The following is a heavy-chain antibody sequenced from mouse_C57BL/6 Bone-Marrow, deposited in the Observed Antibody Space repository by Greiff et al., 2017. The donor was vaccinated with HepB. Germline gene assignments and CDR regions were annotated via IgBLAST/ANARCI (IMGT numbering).Heavy chain of an antibody. V-gene: IGHV1-26*01. J-gene: IGHJ4*01. D-gene: IGHD2-4*01. CDR1: GYTFTDYY. CDR3: ASYYDYAYYYAMDY. CDR2: INPNTGGT. Sequence: EVQLQQSGPELVKPGASVKLSCKASGYTFTDYYMNWVKQSHGKSLEWIGDINPNTGGTSYNQKFKGKATLTVDKSSSTGYMELRSLTSEDSAVYYCASYYDYAYYYAMDYWCRGTSVTVSS.